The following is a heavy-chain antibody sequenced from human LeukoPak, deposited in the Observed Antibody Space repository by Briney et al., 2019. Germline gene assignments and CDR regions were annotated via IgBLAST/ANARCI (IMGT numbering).Heavy chain of an antibody. D-gene: IGHD1-26*01. CDR1: GGSISSHY. CDR3: ARDLGRIVGAFNWFDP. J-gene: IGHJ5*02. CDR2: IYYSGST. V-gene: IGHV4-59*11. Sequence: SETLSLTCTVSGGSISSHYWSWIRQPPGKGLEWIGYIYYSGSTNYNPSLKSRVTISVDTSKNQFSLKLSSVTAADTAVYYCARDLGRIVGAFNWFDPWGQGTLVTVSS.